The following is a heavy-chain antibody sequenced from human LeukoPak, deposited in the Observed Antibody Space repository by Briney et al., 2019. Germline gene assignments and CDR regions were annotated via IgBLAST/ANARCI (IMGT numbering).Heavy chain of an antibody. CDR1: GCTFTKAW. V-gene: IGHV3-15*01. CDR2: IKSKTEGETT. Sequence: GGALRLSCAASGCTFTKAWMSWVRQAPGKGLEWIGRIKSKTEGETTDYAAPMKGRFTISRDDSKNTVYLQMNSLKTEDTGVYYCNTLYCSSTSCSWGQGTLVTVSS. D-gene: IGHD2-2*01. J-gene: IGHJ5*02. CDR3: NTLYCSSTSCS.